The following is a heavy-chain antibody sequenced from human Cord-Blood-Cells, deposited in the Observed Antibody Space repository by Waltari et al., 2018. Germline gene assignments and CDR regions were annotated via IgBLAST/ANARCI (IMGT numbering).Heavy chain of an antibody. CDR3: ARVRWDSSSWYWFDP. J-gene: IGHJ5*02. CDR2: IYHSGST. V-gene: IGHV4-38-2*02. CDR1: GYSISSGYY. D-gene: IGHD6-13*01. Sequence: QVQLQESGPGLVKPSETLSLTCTVSGYSISSGYYWGWLRQPPGKGLEWIGSIYHSGSTYYNPSLKSRVTISVDTSKNQFSLKLSSVTAADTAVYYCARVRWDSSSWYWFDPWGQGTLVTVSS.